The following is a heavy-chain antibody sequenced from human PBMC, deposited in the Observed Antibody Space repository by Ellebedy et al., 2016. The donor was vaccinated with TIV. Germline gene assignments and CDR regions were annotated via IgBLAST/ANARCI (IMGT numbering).Heavy chain of an antibody. CDR3: ARGRSDAFDI. Sequence: GESLKISXEASGFTFSAYDMHCVRQVTGKGLEWVSGIGTAGDSSYPGSLRGRFSISRDNAKHSLYLQLSGLRAGDTAVYYCARGRSDAFDIWGQGTRVTVSS. J-gene: IGHJ3*02. CDR1: GFTFSAYD. V-gene: IGHV3-13*01. CDR2: IGTAGDS.